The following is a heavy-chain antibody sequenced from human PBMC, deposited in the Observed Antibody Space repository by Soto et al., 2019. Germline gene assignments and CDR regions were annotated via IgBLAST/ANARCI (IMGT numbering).Heavy chain of an antibody. V-gene: IGHV3-53*01. CDR3: VRENYYYGMDV. CDR2: INGGGST. CDR1: GFNVSGNY. J-gene: IGHJ6*02. Sequence: EVQLVESGGGLIQPGGSLRLSCAASGFNVSGNYMNWVRQAPGKGLEWVSVINGGGSTNYADSVRGRFTISRDTSKNTLSLQMNSLRAEDTAVYYCVRENYYYGMDVWGQGTTVIVSS.